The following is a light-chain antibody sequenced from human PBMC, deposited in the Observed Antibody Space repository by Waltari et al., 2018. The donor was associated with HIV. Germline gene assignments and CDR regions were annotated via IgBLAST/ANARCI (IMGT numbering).Light chain of an antibody. V-gene: IGKV1-9*01. J-gene: IGKJ4*01. CDR3: QQLNIFPLT. Sequence: DIQLTQSPSFLSASVGDRVTITCRASQNINNHLAWYQQKPGKAHKLLFFAASNLQSGVPSRFSGSASGTEFTLTICSLQPEDFATYYCQQLNIFPLTFGGGTKVDIK. CDR2: AAS. CDR1: QNINNH.